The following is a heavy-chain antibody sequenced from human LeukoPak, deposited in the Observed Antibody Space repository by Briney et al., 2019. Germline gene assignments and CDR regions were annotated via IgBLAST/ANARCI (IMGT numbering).Heavy chain of an antibody. J-gene: IGHJ4*02. D-gene: IGHD6-13*01. CDR1: GFTFSSYG. CDR2: IRYDGSNK. V-gene: IGHV3-33*01. Sequence: GGSLRLSCAASGFTFSSYGMHWVRQAPGKGLEWVAVIRYDGSNKYYADSVKGRFTISRDNSKNTLYLQMNSLRAEDTAVYYCARWGSTPQQLVPIFDYWGQGTLVTVSS. CDR3: ARWGSTPQQLVPIFDY.